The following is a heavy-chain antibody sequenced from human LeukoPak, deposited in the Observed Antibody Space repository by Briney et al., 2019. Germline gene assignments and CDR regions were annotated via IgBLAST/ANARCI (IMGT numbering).Heavy chain of an antibody. CDR2: MNPNSGNT. CDR3: ARADYYYYMDV. Sequence: GASVKVSCKASGYTFTSYDINWVRQATGQGLEWMGWMNPNSGNTGYARKFQGRATITRNTSISTAYMELSSLRSEDTAVYYCARADYYYYMDVWGKGTTVTVSS. V-gene: IGHV1-8*03. CDR1: GYTFTSYD. J-gene: IGHJ6*03.